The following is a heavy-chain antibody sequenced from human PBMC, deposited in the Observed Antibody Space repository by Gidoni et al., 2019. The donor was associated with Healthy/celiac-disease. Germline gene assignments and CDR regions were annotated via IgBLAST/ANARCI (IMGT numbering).Heavy chain of an antibody. Sequence: SSSYYWGWIRQPPGKGLEWIGSIYYSGSTYYNPSLKSRVTISVDTSKNQFSLKLSSVTAADTAVYYCASTPPWILSLREDFDYWGQGTLVTVSS. CDR3: ASTPPWILSLREDFDY. CDR2: IYYSGST. V-gene: IGHV4-39*01. CDR1: SSSYY. J-gene: IGHJ4*02. D-gene: IGHD2-2*03.